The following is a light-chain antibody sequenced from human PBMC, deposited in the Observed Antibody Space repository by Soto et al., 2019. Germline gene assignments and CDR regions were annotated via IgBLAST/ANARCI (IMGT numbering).Light chain of an antibody. CDR3: QQDYNLLT. CDR2: GAS. J-gene: IGKJ4*01. V-gene: IGKV3D-7*01. CDR1: QRVSSSY. Sequence: PGDRATLSCRASQRVSSSYLSWYQQKPGQAPRLLIYGASTRATGIPARFSGSGSGTDFTLTISSLQPEDFAVYYCQQDYNLLTFGGGTKVEIK.